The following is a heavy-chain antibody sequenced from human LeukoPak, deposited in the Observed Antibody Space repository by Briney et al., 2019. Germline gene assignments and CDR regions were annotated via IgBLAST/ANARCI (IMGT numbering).Heavy chain of an antibody. CDR1: GSSFSGHW. Sequence: GGSLRLSCIASGSSFSGHWMHWARQLPGKGLVWVSRISPTGSTTSYADSVKGRFTVSRDNAKNTLYLQVNNLRAEDTAVYYCARGPNSNWSGLDFWGQGTLLTVSS. D-gene: IGHD6-6*01. V-gene: IGHV3-74*01. CDR3: ARGPNSNWSGLDF. CDR2: ISPTGSTT. J-gene: IGHJ4*02.